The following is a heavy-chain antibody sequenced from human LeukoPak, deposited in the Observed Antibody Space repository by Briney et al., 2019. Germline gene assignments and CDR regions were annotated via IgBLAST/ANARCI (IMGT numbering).Heavy chain of an antibody. Sequence: PGGSLRLSCAPSGFTFSKFAMHWVREAPGKALEWVAVVSYDGSYKYYADSVKGRFTISRDNSKNTLYLQMNSLRAEDTAVYYCARAPGYGAAYYFDYWGQGTLVTVSS. CDR3: ARAPGYGAAYYFDY. CDR1: GFTFSKFA. V-gene: IGHV3-30*04. CDR2: VSYDGSYK. J-gene: IGHJ4*02. D-gene: IGHD1-1*01.